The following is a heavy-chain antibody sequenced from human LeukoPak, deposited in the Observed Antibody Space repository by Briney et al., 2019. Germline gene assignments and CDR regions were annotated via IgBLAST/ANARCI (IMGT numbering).Heavy chain of an antibody. CDR1: GFTFSSYA. V-gene: IGHV3-23*01. Sequence: GGSLRLSCAASGFTFSSYAMSWVRQAPGKGLEWVSAISGSGGSTYYADSVKGRFTISRDNSKNTLYLQMNSLRAEDTAVYYCAKFSDIYYYYYGMDVWGQGTTVTVSS. J-gene: IGHJ6*02. CDR2: ISGSGGST. CDR3: AKFSDIYYYYYGMDV. D-gene: IGHD2/OR15-2a*01.